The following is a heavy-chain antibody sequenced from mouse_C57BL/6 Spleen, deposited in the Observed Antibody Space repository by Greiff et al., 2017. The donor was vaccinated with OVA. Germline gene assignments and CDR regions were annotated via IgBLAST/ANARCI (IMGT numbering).Heavy chain of an antibody. CDR2: IYPGDGDT. CDR3: ARSDYYGSSTGFAY. V-gene: IGHV1-82*01. J-gene: IGHJ3*01. D-gene: IGHD1-1*01. Sequence: QVQLQQSGPELVKPGASVKISCKASGYAFSSSWMNWVKQRPGKGLEWIGRIYPGDGDTNYNGKFKGKATLTADKSSSTAYMQLSSLTSEDSAVYFGARSDYYGSSTGFAYWGQGTLVTVSA. CDR1: GYAFSSSW.